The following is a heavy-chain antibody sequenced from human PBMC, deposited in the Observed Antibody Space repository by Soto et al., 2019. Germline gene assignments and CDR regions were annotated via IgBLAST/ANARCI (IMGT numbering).Heavy chain of an antibody. V-gene: IGHV3-74*01. J-gene: IGHJ4*02. D-gene: IGHD2-15*01. CDR2: INSDGSST. CDR1: GFTFSSYW. CDR3: VRTSLVVAAATREDY. Sequence: EVQLVESGGGLVQPGGSLRLSCAASGFTFSSYWMHWVRQAPGKGLVWVSRINSDGSSTSYADSVKGRFTISRDNAKNTLNLQMNSLRADDTAGYYCVRTSLVVAAATREDYWGQGTLVTVSS.